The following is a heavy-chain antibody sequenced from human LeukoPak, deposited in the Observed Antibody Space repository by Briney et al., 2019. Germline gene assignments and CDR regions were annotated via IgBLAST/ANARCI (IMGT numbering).Heavy chain of an antibody. CDR2: IYSGGST. V-gene: IGHV3-53*01. D-gene: IGHD4-17*01. CDR1: GFTVSSNY. J-gene: IGHJ4*02. Sequence: GGSLRLSCAASGFTVSSNYMSWVRQAPGKGLEWVSVIYSGGSTYYADSVKGRFTISRDNSKNTLYLQMNSLRAEDTAVYYCAREGVPYGYGDYLIDYWGQGTLVTVSS. CDR3: AREGVPYGYGDYLIDY.